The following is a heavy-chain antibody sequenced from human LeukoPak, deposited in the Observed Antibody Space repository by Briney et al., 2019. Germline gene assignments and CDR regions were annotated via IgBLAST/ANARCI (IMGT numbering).Heavy chain of an antibody. CDR3: ARAYGGNSGRYFDY. J-gene: IGHJ4*02. V-gene: IGHV1-2*02. Sequence: GASVKVSCKASGYTFTGYYMHWVRQAPGQGLEWMGWINPNSGGTNYAQKFQGRVTMTRDTSISTAYMELSRLRSDDTAVYYCARAYGGNSGRYFDYWGQGTLVTASS. D-gene: IGHD4-23*01. CDR1: GYTFTGYY. CDR2: INPNSGGT.